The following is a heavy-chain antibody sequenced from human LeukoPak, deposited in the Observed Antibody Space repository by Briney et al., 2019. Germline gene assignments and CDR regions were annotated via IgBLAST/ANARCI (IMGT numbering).Heavy chain of an antibody. Sequence: PGTSLRLSCAASGFTFNSNGMHWVRQAPGKGLEGVALIWYDGSNKYYADSVKGRFTISRDNSENTLYLQMNSLRAEDTAVYYCAKAGDSSGYYPALYYYMDVWGKGTTVTVSS. D-gene: IGHD3-22*01. V-gene: IGHV3-33*06. CDR3: AKAGDSSGYYPALYYYMDV. CDR2: IWYDGSNK. CDR1: GFTFNSNG. J-gene: IGHJ6*03.